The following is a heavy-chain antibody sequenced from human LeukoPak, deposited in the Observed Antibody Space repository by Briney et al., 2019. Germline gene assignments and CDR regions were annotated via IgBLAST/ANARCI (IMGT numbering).Heavy chain of an antibody. J-gene: IGHJ6*02. D-gene: IGHD2-15*01. V-gene: IGHV4-34*01. CDR1: GGSFSGYY. Sequence: SETLSLTCAVYGGSFSGYYWSWIRQPPGKGLEWIGEINHSGSTNYNPSLKSRVTISVDTSKNQFSLKLSSVTAADTAVYYCARGPNCSGGSCYRPTYYYYGMDVWGQGTTVTVSS. CDR3: ARGPNCSGGSCYRPTYYYYGMDV. CDR2: INHSGST.